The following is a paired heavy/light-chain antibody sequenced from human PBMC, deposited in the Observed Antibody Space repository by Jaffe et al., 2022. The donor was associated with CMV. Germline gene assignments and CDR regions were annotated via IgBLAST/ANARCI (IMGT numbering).Light chain of an antibody. CDR2: SND. V-gene: IGLV1-44*01. CDR3: AVWDDRLNGLWR. CDR1: SSNIGDNI. Sequence: QSVLTQPPSASGTPGQRVTISCSGSSSNIGDNIVNWYQQFPGTAPKLLIYSNDQRPSGVPDRFSGSKSGTSASLAISGLQSEDEADYYCAVWDDRLNGLWRFGGGTKLTVL. J-gene: IGLJ3*02.
Heavy chain of an antibody. D-gene: IGHD3-10*01. Sequence: QVQLQESGPGLVKPSQTLSLTCTVSGGSISSGGYYWSWIRQHPGKGLEWIGYIYYSGSTYYNPSLKSRVTISVDTSKNQFSLKLSSVTAADTAVYYCARAPGYYGSGSYYYYYYGMDVWGQGTTVTVSS. V-gene: IGHV4-31*03. CDR3: ARAPGYYGSGSYYYYYYGMDV. CDR2: IYYSGST. CDR1: GGSISSGGYY. J-gene: IGHJ6*02.